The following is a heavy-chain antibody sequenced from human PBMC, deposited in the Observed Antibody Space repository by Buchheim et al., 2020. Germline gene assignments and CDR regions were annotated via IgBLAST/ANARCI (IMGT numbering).Heavy chain of an antibody. D-gene: IGHD3-22*01. J-gene: IGHJ4*02. CDR1: GGSISSSSYY. V-gene: IGHV4-39*07. CDR2: IYYSGST. CDR3: ARDSVYDSSGYPHPYFDY. Sequence: QLQLQESGPGLVKPSETLSLTCTVSGGSISSSSYYWGWIRQPPGKGLEWIGSIYYSGSTYYNPSLKSRVTISVDTSKNQFSLKLSSVTAADTAVYCCARDSVYDSSGYPHPYFDYWGQGTL.